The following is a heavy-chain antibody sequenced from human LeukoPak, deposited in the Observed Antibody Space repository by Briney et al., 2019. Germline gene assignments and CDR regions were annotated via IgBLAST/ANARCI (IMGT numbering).Heavy chain of an antibody. CDR3: ARVWGSVDY. J-gene: IGHJ4*02. CDR2: MNPNSGNT. Sequence: ASVKVSCKGSGYTFTSYGFSWVRQAPGQGLEWMGWMNPNSGNTGYAQKFQGRVTMTRDTSISTAYMELSSLRSEDTAVYYCARVWGSVDYWGQGTLVTVSS. D-gene: IGHD3-16*01. CDR1: GYTFTSYG. V-gene: IGHV1-8*02.